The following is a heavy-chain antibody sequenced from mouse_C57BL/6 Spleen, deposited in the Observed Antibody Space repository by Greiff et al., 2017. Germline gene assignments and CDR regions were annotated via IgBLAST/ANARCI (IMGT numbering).Heavy chain of an antibody. CDR2: IWSDGST. J-gene: IGHJ1*03. D-gene: IGHD1-1*01. V-gene: IGHV2-6-1*01. CDR1: GFSLTSYG. CDR3: ARHAQYYGSSYWYFDV. Sequence: VQLVESGPGLVAPSQSLSITCTVSGFSLTSYGVHWVRQPPGKGLEWLVVIWSDGSTTYNSALKSRLSISKDNSKSQVFLKMNSLQTDDTAMYYCARHAQYYGSSYWYFDVWGTGTTVTVSS.